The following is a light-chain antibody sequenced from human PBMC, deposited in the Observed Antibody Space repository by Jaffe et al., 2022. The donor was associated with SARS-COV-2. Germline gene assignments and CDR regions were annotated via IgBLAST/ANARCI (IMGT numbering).Light chain of an antibody. Sequence: EIVLTQSPGTLSLSPGERATLSCRASQSVSSSYLAWYQQKPGQAPRLLIYATSSRATGIPDRFSGSGSATDFTLTISRLEPEDFAVYYCQQYGSSLLTFGGGTKVEIK. CDR3: QQYGSSLLT. CDR1: QSVSSSY. J-gene: IGKJ4*01. V-gene: IGKV3-20*01. CDR2: ATS.